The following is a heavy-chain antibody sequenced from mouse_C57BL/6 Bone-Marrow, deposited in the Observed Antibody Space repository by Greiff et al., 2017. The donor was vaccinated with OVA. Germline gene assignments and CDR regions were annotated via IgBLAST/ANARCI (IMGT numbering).Heavy chain of an antibody. V-gene: IGHV1-76*01. CDR1: GYTFTDHY. J-gene: IGHJ2*01. D-gene: IGHD2-3*01. Sequence: VQLQQSGAEVVRPGASVKLSCKASGYTFTDHYITWVKQRPGQGLEWIARIYPGSGNTYYNEKFKGKATLTAEKSSNTAYMQLSSLTSEDSAVYFCARGDGYFFEYWGQGTTLTVSS. CDR3: ARGDGYFFEY. CDR2: IYPGSGNT.